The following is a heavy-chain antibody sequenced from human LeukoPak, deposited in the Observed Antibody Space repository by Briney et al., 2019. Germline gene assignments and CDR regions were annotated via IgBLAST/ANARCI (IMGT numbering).Heavy chain of an antibody. D-gene: IGHD3-22*01. CDR3: ARVADSSGYLDY. J-gene: IGHJ4*02. CDR1: GYTLTIYG. V-gene: IGHV1-18*01. Sequence: ASVKVSCTASGYTLTIYGISWVRQATGQGLEWMGWISAYNGNTNYAQKLQGRVTMTTDTSTSTAYMELRSLRSDDTAVYYCARVADSSGYLDYWGQGTLVTVSS. CDR2: ISAYNGNT.